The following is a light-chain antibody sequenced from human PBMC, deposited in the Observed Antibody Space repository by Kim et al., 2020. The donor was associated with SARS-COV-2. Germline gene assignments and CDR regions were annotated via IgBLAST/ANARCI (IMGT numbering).Light chain of an antibody. J-gene: IGKJ2*01. CDR2: AAS. CDR3: QQSYTTPYT. Sequence: ASVGDRVNITCRASQSIAGYLNWYQQKPGKAPQLLIYAASNLESGVPSRFSGSGSGLDFTLTITSLQAEDFATVVCQQSYTTPYTFGQGTKLEI. CDR1: QSIAGY. V-gene: IGKV1-39*01.